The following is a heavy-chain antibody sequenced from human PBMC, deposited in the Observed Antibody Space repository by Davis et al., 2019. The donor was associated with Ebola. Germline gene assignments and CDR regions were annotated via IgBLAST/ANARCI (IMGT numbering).Heavy chain of an antibody. V-gene: IGHV1-18*01. J-gene: IGHJ4*02. CDR1: GYTFTSYD. Sequence: ASVKVSCKASGYTFTSYDINWVRQATGQGLEWMGWISTYNGNTNYAQKVQGRITMTTDTSTSTAYMELRSLRSDDTARYYCARDVRGITGPSEYWGQGTLVTVSS. D-gene: IGHD1-1*01. CDR2: ISTYNGNT. CDR3: ARDVRGITGPSEY.